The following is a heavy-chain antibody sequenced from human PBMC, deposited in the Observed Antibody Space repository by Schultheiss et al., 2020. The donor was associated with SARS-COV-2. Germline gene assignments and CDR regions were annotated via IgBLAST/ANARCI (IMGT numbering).Heavy chain of an antibody. V-gene: IGHV3-73*01. J-gene: IGHJ4*02. CDR3: AKIGWDRDRDY. D-gene: IGHD1-26*01. CDR1: GFTFSGSA. CDR2: IRSKANSYAT. Sequence: GGSLRLSCAASGFTFSGSAMHWVRQASGKGLEWVGRIRSKANSYATTYAASVKGRFTISRDDSRNTAYLQMNSLRAEDTAVYYCAKIGWDRDRDYWGQGTLVTVSS.